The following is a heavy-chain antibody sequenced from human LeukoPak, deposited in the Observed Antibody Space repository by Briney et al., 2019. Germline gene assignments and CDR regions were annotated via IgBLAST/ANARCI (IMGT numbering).Heavy chain of an antibody. V-gene: IGHV3-64*01. CDR3: ARGSYSSSWRDMDV. J-gene: IGHJ6*03. CDR1: GFTFSNYA. Sequence: PGGSLRLSCAASGFTFSNYAMHWVRQAPGKGLEYVSAISSNGGSTYYANSVKARFTISRDNSKNTLYLQMGSLRAEDMAVYYCARGSYSSSWRDMDVWGKGTTVTVSS. CDR2: ISSNGGST. D-gene: IGHD6-13*01.